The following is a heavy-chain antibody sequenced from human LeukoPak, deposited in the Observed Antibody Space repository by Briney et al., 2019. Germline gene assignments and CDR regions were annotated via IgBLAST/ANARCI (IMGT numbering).Heavy chain of an antibody. V-gene: IGHV3-66*01. Sequence: GGSLRLSCAASEFSVGSNYMTWVRQAPGKGLEWVSLIYSGGSTYYADSVKGRFTTSRDNSKNTLYLQMNSLRAEDTAVYYCAKDTSSSWHYYFDYWGQGTLVTVSS. CDR2: IYSGGST. J-gene: IGHJ4*02. D-gene: IGHD6-13*01. CDR3: AKDTSSSWHYYFDY. CDR1: EFSVGSNY.